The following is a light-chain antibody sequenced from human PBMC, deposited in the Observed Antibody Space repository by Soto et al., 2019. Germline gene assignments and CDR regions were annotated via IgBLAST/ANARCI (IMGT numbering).Light chain of an antibody. Sequence: QSVLTQPPSLSAAPGQTVTISCSGSSSNIGNNYVSWFQQLPGTAPKLLLYENENRPSWIPDRFSGSKSGTSATLCIAGRLTGEEVDYDCGTWDIDLSDVVFGGGTKLTVL. J-gene: IGLJ2*01. V-gene: IGLV1-51*02. CDR1: SSNIGNNY. CDR2: ENE. CDR3: GTWDIDLSDVV.